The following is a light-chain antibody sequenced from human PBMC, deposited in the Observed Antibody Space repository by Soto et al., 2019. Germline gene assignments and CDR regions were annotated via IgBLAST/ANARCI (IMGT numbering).Light chain of an antibody. Sequence: DIQMTQSPSTLSASVGDRVTITCRASQSINNWLAWYQQKPGKAPKVVIYGASNLESGGPSRFSGSGSGTEFTLTISGLQPDDFATYYCQQYNTYSPYTFGQGTKLEI. V-gene: IGKV1-5*01. CDR3: QQYNTYSPYT. CDR1: QSINNW. J-gene: IGKJ2*01. CDR2: GAS.